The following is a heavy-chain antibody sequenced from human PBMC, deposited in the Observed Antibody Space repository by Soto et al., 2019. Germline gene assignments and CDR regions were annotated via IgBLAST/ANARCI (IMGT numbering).Heavy chain of an antibody. CDR1: GFTFSSYA. V-gene: IGHV3-23*01. Sequence: EVQLLESGGGLVQPGGSLRLSCAASGFTFSSYAMSWVRQAPGKGLEWVSAISGSGGSTFYADSVKGRFTISSDTSKNTLFLQMNSLRAEDTAVYYCAKDRGRGYDWFDSWGQGTLVTVSS. J-gene: IGHJ5*01. CDR3: AKDRGRGYDWFDS. D-gene: IGHD5-12*01. CDR2: ISGSGGST.